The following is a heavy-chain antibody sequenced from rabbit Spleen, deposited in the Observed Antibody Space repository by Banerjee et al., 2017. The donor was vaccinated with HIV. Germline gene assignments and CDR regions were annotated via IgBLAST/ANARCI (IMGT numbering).Heavy chain of an antibody. CDR1: GVSFSDSSY. V-gene: IGHV1S40*01. D-gene: IGHD8-1*01. J-gene: IGHJ3*01. CDR3: ARDTGTSFSTYGMDL. CDR2: IDSGSSGFT. Sequence: QSLEESGGDLVEPGASLTLTCMSSGVSFSDSSYMCWVRQAPGKGLEWIACIDSGSSGFTYFASWAKGRFTISKTSSTTVTLQMTSLTAADTATYFCARDTGTSFSTYGMDLWGQGTLVTVS.